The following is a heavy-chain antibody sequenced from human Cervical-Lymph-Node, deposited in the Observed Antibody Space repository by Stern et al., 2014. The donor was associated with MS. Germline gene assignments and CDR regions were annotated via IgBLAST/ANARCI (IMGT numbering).Heavy chain of an antibody. V-gene: IGHV2-5*02. Sequence: ESGPPLVKPTQTLTLTCTFSGFSLSTSGVAVGWIRQPPGKALEWLAVLYWDTDRSYSPSLKSRLTITKDTSKNQVVLTMTNMDPVDTATYYCAHALRRKNCSGGRCYSYDYWGQGTLVTVSS. J-gene: IGHJ4*02. D-gene: IGHD2-15*01. CDR1: GFSLSTSGVA. CDR2: LYWDTDR. CDR3: AHALRRKNCSGGRCYSYDY.